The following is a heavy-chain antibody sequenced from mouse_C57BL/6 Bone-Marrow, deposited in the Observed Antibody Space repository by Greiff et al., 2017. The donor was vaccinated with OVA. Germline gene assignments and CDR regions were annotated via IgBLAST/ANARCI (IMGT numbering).Heavy chain of an antibody. D-gene: IGHD1-1*02. CDR1: GYTFTSYW. CDR2: IDPSDSYT. V-gene: IGHV1-50*01. CDR3: ARWWSYAMDY. J-gene: IGHJ4*01. Sequence: VQLQQPGAELVKPGASVKLSCKASGYTFTSYWMQWVKQRPGQGLEWIGEIDPSDSYTNYNQKFKGKATLTVDTSSSTAYMQLSSLTSEDSAVYYCARWWSYAMDYWGQGTSVTVSS.